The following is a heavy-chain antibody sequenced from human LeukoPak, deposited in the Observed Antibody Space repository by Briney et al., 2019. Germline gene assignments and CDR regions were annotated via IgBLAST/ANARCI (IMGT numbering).Heavy chain of an antibody. J-gene: IGHJ3*01. Sequence: ASVKVSCKASGYTIASYGISWVRQAPGQGLEGMGWISAYNGNTNYAQNLQGRVTMTTDTYTSTAYMELRSLRSDDTAVYYCARSRDGSRWGGFDFWGQGTLVTVSS. CDR1: GYTIASYG. D-gene: IGHD5-24*01. V-gene: IGHV1-18*01. CDR3: ARSRDGSRWGGFDF. CDR2: ISAYNGNT.